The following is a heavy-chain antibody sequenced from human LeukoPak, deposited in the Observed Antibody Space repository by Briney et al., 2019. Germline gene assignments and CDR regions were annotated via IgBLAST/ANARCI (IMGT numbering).Heavy chain of an antibody. D-gene: IGHD3-10*01. CDR2: IIPIFGTA. V-gene: IGHV1-69*05. CDR3: ARGSGSYSAFDY. J-gene: IGHJ4*02. CDR1: GGTFSSYA. Sequence: SVKVSCKASGGTFSSYAISWVRQAPGQGLEWMGGIIPIFGTANYAQKFQGRVTITTDESTSTAYMELSSLRSEDTAVYYCARGSGSYSAFDYWGQGTLVTVSS.